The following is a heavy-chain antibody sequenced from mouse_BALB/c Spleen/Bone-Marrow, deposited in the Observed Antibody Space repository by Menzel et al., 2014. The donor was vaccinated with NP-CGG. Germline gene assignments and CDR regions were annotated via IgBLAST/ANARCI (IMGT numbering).Heavy chain of an antibody. V-gene: IGHV3-8*02. Sequence: EVHLVESGSSLIKPSQTLSLTCSVTGDSITSGYWNWIRKFPGNELEYMGYISYTGNTYYNPSLKSRISTARDTSKNQYYLQLHSVTTEDTATHFCARSLGRFDYWGQGATLTVSS. CDR1: GDSITSGY. CDR2: ISYTGNT. D-gene: IGHD4-1*01. J-gene: IGHJ2*01. CDR3: ARSLGRFDY.